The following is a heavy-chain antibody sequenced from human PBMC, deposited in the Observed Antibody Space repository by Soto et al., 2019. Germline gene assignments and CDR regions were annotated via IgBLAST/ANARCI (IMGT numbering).Heavy chain of an antibody. Sequence: GGSLRLSCTASGFTFGDYAMSWFRQAPGKGLEWVGFIRSKAYGGTTEYAASVKGRFTISRDDSKSIAYLQMNSLKTKDTAVYYCTRAYDIVVVPAALLQDYWGQGTLVTVSS. CDR2: IRSKAYGGTT. J-gene: IGHJ4*02. D-gene: IGHD2-2*01. V-gene: IGHV3-49*03. CDR1: GFTFGDYA. CDR3: TRAYDIVVVPAALLQDY.